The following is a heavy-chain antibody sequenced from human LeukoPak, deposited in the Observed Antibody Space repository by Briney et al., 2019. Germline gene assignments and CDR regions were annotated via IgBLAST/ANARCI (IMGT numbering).Heavy chain of an antibody. J-gene: IGHJ4*02. CDR2: ISSSSSTI. Sequence: GGSLRLSCAASGFTFSSYSMIWVRQAPGKGLEWVSYISSSSSTIYYADSVKGRFTISRDNSKNTLYLQMNSLRADDTALYYCAKGGYSGYDPSYYFDYWGQGTLVTVSS. CDR1: GFTFSSYS. D-gene: IGHD5-12*01. V-gene: IGHV3-48*01. CDR3: AKGGYSGYDPSYYFDY.